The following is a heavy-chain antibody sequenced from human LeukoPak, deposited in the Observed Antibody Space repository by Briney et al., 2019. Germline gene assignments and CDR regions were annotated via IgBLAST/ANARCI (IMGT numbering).Heavy chain of an antibody. CDR1: GFTLSSYA. Sequence: GGSLRLSCAASGFTLSSYAMNWVRQAPGKGLEWVSSITSSRYIYDADSVKGRFIISRDNAKNSLYLQMDSLRAEDTAVYYCARGGGYSYGTFFDYWGQGSLVTVSS. CDR2: ITSSRYI. CDR3: ARGGGYSYGTFFDY. D-gene: IGHD5-18*01. J-gene: IGHJ4*02. V-gene: IGHV3-21*01.